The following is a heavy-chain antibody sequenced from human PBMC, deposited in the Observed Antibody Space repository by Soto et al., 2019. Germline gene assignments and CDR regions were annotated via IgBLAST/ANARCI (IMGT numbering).Heavy chain of an antibody. V-gene: IGHV3-33*01. CDR1: GFTFSSYG. Sequence: GGSLRLSCAASGFTFSSYGMHWVRQAPGKGLEWVAVIWYDGSNKYYADSVKGRFTIFRDNSKNTLYLQMNSLRAEDTAVYYCARSPARYCSSTSCYMDLDYWGQGTLVTVSS. CDR3: ARSPARYCSSTSCYMDLDY. D-gene: IGHD2-2*02. J-gene: IGHJ4*02. CDR2: IWYDGSNK.